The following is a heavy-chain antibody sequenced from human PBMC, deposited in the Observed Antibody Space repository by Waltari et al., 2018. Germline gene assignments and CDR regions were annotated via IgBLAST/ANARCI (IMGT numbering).Heavy chain of an antibody. Sequence: EVQLLESGGGLVQPGGSRRLSCAASGFTFSSYAMSWVRQAPGKGLEWVSAISGSGGSTYYAESLKGRFTISRDNSNNALYLQMNILRAEDTAVYYCAKDGKSEQLEHYYYYGMDVWGQGTTVTVSS. J-gene: IGHJ6*02. CDR2: ISGSGGST. CDR1: GFTFSSYA. D-gene: IGHD6-6*01. CDR3: AKDGKSEQLEHYYYYGMDV. V-gene: IGHV3-23*01.